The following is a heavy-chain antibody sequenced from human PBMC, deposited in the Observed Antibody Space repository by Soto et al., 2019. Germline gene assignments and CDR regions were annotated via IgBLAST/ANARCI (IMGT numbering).Heavy chain of an antibody. CDR1: GYTFTSYG. CDR2: ISAYNGNT. V-gene: IGHV1-18*01. Sequence: ASVKVSCKASGYTFTSYGISWVRQAPGQGLEWMGWISAYNGNTNYAQKLQGRVTMTTDTSTSTAYMELRSLRSDDTAVYYCARVTTVTTGTADLDYWGQGTLVTVSS. CDR3: ARVTTVTTGTADLDY. J-gene: IGHJ4*02. D-gene: IGHD4-17*01.